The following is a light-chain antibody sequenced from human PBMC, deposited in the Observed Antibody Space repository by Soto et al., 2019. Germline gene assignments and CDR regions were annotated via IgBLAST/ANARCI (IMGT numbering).Light chain of an antibody. CDR3: QQSYSSWWT. V-gene: IGKV1-39*01. Sequence: DIQMTQSPSSLSASVGDRVTITCQASQDISNYLNWYQQKPGKAPNLLIYAASTLQSGVPSRFSGSGSGTDFTLTISSLQREDFATYYCQQSYSSWWTFGQGTKVDIK. CDR2: AAS. CDR1: QDISNY. J-gene: IGKJ1*01.